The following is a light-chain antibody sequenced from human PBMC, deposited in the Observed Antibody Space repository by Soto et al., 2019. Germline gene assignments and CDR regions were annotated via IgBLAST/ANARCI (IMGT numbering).Light chain of an antibody. CDR3: QRYNRWPWT. Sequence: EIVLTQSPATLSLSPWERATLSCRASQSVSSYLAWYQQKPGQAPRLLIYDASNRATGIPARFSGSGSGTDFTLTISSLEPEDFAVYYCQRYNRWPWTFGQGTKVDIK. V-gene: IGKV3-11*01. CDR2: DAS. J-gene: IGKJ1*01. CDR1: QSVSSY.